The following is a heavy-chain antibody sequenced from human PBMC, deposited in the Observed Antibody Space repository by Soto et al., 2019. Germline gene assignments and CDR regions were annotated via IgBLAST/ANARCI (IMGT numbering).Heavy chain of an antibody. CDR2: IIPMFGTT. CDR1: GGSFSAYA. V-gene: IGHV1-69*01. CDR3: ARTLTTVTPHYYYYTLDV. D-gene: IGHD4-17*01. J-gene: IGHJ6*02. Sequence: QVQLLQSGTEVKKPGSSVKVSCKASGGSFSAYAISWVRQAPGQGLEWMGAIIPMFGTTNNAQKFQGRVTITAEESTSTAYMEVSSLRSEDTAVYYCARTLTTVTPHYYYYTLDVWGQGTTVTVSS.